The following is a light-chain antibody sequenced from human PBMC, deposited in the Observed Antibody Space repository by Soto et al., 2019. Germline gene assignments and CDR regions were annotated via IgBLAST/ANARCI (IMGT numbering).Light chain of an antibody. J-gene: IGLJ1*01. CDR1: GSDVGGYNY. V-gene: IGLV2-14*01. CDR3: SSYTSSSTLYV. CDR2: DVS. Sequence: QSVLTQPASVSGSPGQSITISCTGTGSDVGGYNYVSWYQQHPGKAPKLMIYDVSNRPSGVSNRFSGSKSGNTASLTISGLQAEDEADYYCSSYTSSSTLYVFGTGTKLTVL.